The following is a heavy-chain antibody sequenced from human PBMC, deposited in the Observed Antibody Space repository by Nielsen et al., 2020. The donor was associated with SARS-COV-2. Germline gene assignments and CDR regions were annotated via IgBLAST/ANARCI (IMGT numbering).Heavy chain of an antibody. V-gene: IGHV1-3*04. CDR2: INSDSGNT. CDR3: ARSRGCSATSCFFDY. J-gene: IGHJ4*02. CDR1: GYTHPSYA. D-gene: IGHD2-2*01. Sequence: ASVPDSCKASGYTHPSYAIHWLRQHPGQRLEWMGWINSDSGNTKYSQKFRGRVTITRDTSASTAYMELSGLSSEDTAVYYCARSRGCSATSCFFDYWGQGALVTVSS.